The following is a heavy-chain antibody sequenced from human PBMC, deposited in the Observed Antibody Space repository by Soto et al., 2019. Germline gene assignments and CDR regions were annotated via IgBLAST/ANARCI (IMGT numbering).Heavy chain of an antibody. J-gene: IGHJ3*02. CDR1: GGSVSSGSYY. D-gene: IGHD3-22*01. CDR2: IYYSGST. Sequence: SETLSLTCTVSGGSVSSGSYYWSWIRQPPGKGLEWIGYIYYSGSTNYNPSLKSRVTISVDTPKNQFSLKLSSVTAADTAVYYCARGYYYDSSGYQDAFDIWGQGTMVTVSS. CDR3: ARGYYYDSSGYQDAFDI. V-gene: IGHV4-61*01.